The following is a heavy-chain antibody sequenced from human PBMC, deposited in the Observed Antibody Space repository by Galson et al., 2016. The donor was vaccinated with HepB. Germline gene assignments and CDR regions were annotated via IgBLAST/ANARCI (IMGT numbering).Heavy chain of an antibody. CDR2: IYFTGDT. CDR1: GGSISSAEYY. V-gene: IGHV4-39*02. J-gene: IGHJ5*02. D-gene: IGHD2-21*01. CDR3: ASERSDSSEFDP. Sequence: CTVSGGSISSAEYYWAWIRQAPGRGLEWIGSIYFTGDTYYNPSLKSRLIISLDTSRNDFSLRFSSVTAADTAVYYCASERSDSSEFDPWGQGTLVTVSS.